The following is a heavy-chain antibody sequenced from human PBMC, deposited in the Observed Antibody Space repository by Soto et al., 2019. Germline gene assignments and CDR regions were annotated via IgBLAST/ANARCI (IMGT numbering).Heavy chain of an antibody. V-gene: IGHV3-21*01. CDR2: ISSSSSYI. D-gene: IGHD6-6*01. Sequence: PGGSLRRSCAVSGFTFSSDSMNWTRQAPGKGLEWVSSISSSSSYIYYADSVKGRFTISRDNAKNSLYLQMNSLRAEDTAVYYCARDLYSSSARYFDYWGQGTLVTVSS. CDR3: ARDLYSSSARYFDY. CDR1: GFTFSSDS. J-gene: IGHJ4*02.